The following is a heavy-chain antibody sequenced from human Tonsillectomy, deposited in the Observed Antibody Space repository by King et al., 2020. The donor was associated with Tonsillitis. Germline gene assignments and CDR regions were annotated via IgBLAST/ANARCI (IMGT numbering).Heavy chain of an antibody. J-gene: IGHJ4*02. CDR3: HSELTTVFDY. CDR1: GFTFSNAW. V-gene: IGHV3-15*01. D-gene: IGHD4-17*01. CDR2: IKSKTDDGTT. Sequence: VQLVESGGGLVKPGGSLRLSCAASGFTFSNAWMSWVRQAPGKGLEWGGRIKSKTDDGTTDYAAPVKGRFTISRDDSKNTLYLQMNSLKTEDTAVYYCHSELTTVFDYWAQGTLVTVSS.